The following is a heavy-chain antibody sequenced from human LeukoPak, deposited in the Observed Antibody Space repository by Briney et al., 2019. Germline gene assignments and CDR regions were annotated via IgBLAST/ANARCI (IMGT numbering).Heavy chain of an antibody. D-gene: IGHD2-15*01. CDR3: KSGYCSGGSCPNWFDP. J-gene: IGHJ5*02. CDR2: ISSSGSTI. Sequence: PGGSPRLSCAASGFTFSSYEMNWVRQAPGKGLEWVSYISSSGSTIYYADSVKGRFTISRDNAKNSLYLQMNSLRAEDTAVYYCKSGYCSGGSCPNWFDPWGQGTLVTVSS. V-gene: IGHV3-48*03. CDR1: GFTFSSYE.